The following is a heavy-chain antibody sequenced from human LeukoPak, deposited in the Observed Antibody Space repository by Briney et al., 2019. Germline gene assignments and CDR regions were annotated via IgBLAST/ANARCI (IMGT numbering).Heavy chain of an antibody. Sequence: GGSLRLSCAASGFTFSSYGMHWVRQAPGKGLEWVAVISYDGSNKYYADSVKGRFTISRDNSKNTLYLQMNSLRAEDTAVYYCARDPLDYYGSGSYHSRGDYWGQGTLVTVSS. J-gene: IGHJ4*02. CDR3: ARDPLDYYGSGSYHSRGDY. D-gene: IGHD3-10*01. CDR2: ISYDGSNK. V-gene: IGHV3-30*03. CDR1: GFTFSSYG.